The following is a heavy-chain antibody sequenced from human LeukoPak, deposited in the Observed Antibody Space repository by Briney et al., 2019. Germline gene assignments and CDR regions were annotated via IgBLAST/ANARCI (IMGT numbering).Heavy chain of an antibody. Sequence: GGSLRLSCASSGFTFSNYWMSWVRQARGKGLEWVANIKEDGCVKYYVDSVKGRFTISRDNAKKSVYLQMNSLRAEDTAVYYCARIGYSSSSFDNWGQGTLVIVSS. D-gene: IGHD6-13*01. V-gene: IGHV3-7*01. J-gene: IGHJ4*02. CDR1: GFTFSNYW. CDR2: IKEDGCVK. CDR3: ARIGYSSSSFDN.